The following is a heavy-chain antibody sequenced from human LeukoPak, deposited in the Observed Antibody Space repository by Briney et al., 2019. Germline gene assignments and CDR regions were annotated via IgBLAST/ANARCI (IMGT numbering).Heavy chain of an antibody. D-gene: IGHD6-19*01. CDR2: ISAYNGNT. Sequence: GASVKVSCKASGYTFTSYGISWVRQAPGQGLEWMGWISAYNGNTNYAQKLQGRVTMTTDTSTSTAYMELRSLRSDDTAVYYCATDDVDGYSSGWYRRWGQGTLVTVSS. CDR1: GYTFTSYG. V-gene: IGHV1-18*01. CDR3: ATDDVDGYSSGWYRR. J-gene: IGHJ4*02.